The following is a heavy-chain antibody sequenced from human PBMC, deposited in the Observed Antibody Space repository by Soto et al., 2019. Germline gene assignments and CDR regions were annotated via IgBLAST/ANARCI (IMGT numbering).Heavy chain of an antibody. CDR3: ARVPDY. D-gene: IGHD2-2*01. CDR1: GCSISSGGYS. J-gene: IGHJ4*02. CDR2: MYHSGST. V-gene: IGHV4-30-2*01. Sequence: QLQLQESGSGLVKPSQTLSLTCAVSGCSISSGGYSWSWIRQPPGKGLEWIGYMYHSGSTYYNPSLKSRVTISIDRSKNQFSLERSSVTAADTAVYYCARVPDYWGQGILVTVSS.